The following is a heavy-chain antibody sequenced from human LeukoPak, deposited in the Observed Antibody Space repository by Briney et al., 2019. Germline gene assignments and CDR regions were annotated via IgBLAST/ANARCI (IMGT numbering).Heavy chain of an antibody. D-gene: IGHD2-21*02. CDR3: ARDGVWGDDRFDP. CDR2: IYSGGST. V-gene: IGHV3-66*01. Sequence: GGSLRLSCAASGFTVSSNYMSWVRQAPGKGLEWVSVIYSGGSTYYADSVKGRFTISRDNSKNTLYLQMNSLGAEDTAVYYCARDGVWGDDRFDPWGQGTLVTVSS. CDR1: GFTVSSNY. J-gene: IGHJ5*02.